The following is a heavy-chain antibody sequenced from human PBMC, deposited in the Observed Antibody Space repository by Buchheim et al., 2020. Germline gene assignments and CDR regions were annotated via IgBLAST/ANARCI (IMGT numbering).Heavy chain of an antibody. Sequence: QVQLVQSGAEVKKPGASVKVSCKASGFTLTGYYMHWVRQAPGQGLECMGWINPDSGGTNYAQKFQGRVTMTRDTSINTSYMELSSLTSDDSAVYYCARTSSVDNWGQGTL. CDR3: ARTSSVDN. CDR1: GFTLTGYY. CDR2: INPDSGGT. J-gene: IGHJ4*02. V-gene: IGHV1-2*02.